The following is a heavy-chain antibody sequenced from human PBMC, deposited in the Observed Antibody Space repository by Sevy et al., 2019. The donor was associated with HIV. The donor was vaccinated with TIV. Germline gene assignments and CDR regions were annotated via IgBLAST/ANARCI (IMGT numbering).Heavy chain of an antibody. CDR2: IKQDGREK. CDR1: GFTFSSYW. Sequence: GGSLRLSCAASGFTFSSYWMSWVRQAPGKGLEWVANIKQDGREKYYVDSVKGRFTISRDNAKNSLYLQMNSLRAEETAVYYCARGGDSPVSYYYYYGMDVWGQGTTVTVSS. V-gene: IGHV3-7*01. CDR3: ARGGDSPVSYYYYYGMDV. D-gene: IGHD3-16*01. J-gene: IGHJ6*02.